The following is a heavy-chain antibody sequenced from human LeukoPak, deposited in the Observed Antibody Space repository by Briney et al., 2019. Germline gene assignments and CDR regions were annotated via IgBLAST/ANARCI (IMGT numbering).Heavy chain of an antibody. CDR1: GFTFSSYY. D-gene: IGHD2-8*01. V-gene: IGHV3-11*01. J-gene: IGHJ6*02. Sequence: GGSLKLSCIASGFTFSSYYMSWGRQAPGKGLEWVGYITTSDCRTHYAHSVKGRFTISRDNAKTSLYLQMNNLRADDTAVYYCARVVYSVLMDVWGQGTTVTVSS. CDR3: ARVVYSVLMDV. CDR2: ITTSDCRT.